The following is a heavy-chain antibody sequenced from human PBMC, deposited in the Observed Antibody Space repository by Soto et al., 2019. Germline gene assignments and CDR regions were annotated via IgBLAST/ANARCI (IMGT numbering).Heavy chain of an antibody. CDR1: GFTFSSYA. D-gene: IGHD2-2*01. Sequence: EVQLLESGGGLVQPGGSLRLSYAASGFTFSSYAMSWVRQAPGKGLEWVSAISGSGGSTYYADSVKGRFTISRDNSKNTLYLQMNSLRAEDTAVYYCAKGRGYCMSTSCYVGSDYWGQGTLVTVSS. CDR3: AKGRGYCMSTSCYVGSDY. J-gene: IGHJ4*02. CDR2: ISGSGGST. V-gene: IGHV3-23*01.